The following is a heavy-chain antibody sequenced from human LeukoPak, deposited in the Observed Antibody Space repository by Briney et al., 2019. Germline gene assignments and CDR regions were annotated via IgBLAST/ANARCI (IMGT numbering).Heavy chain of an antibody. J-gene: IGHJ4*02. CDR2: ISYDGSNK. CDR1: GFTFSSYG. CDR3: AKFALSAVGATPWDY. D-gene: IGHD1-26*01. V-gene: IGHV3-30*18. Sequence: GGSLRLSCAASGFTFSSYGMPWVRQAPGKGLEWVAVISYDGSNKYYADSVKGRFTISRDNSKNTLYLQMNSLRAEDTAVYYCAKFALSAVGATPWDYWGQGTLVTVSS.